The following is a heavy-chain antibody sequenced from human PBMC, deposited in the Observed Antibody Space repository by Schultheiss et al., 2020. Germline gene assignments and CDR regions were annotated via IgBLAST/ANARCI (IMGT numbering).Heavy chain of an antibody. CDR1: GFTFSSYS. Sequence: ESLKISCAASGFTFSSYSMNWVRQAPGKGLEWVSSISSSSSYIYYADSVKGRFTISRDNSKNTLYLQMNSLRAEDTAVYYCAREEGYDSSTTSLDWWGQGTLVTVAS. CDR2: ISSSSSYI. J-gene: IGHJ4*02. D-gene: IGHD3-22*01. CDR3: AREEGYDSSTTSLDW. V-gene: IGHV3-21*01.